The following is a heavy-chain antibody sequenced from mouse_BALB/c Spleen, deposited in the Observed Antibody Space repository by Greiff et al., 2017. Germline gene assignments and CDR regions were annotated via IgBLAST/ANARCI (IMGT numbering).Heavy chain of an antibody. V-gene: IGHV1-12*01. D-gene: IGHD3-3*01. J-gene: IGHJ2*01. CDR1: GYTFTSYN. CDR3: ARGKGPYFDY. CDR2: IYPGNGDT. Sequence: VQLQQPGAELVKPGASVKMSCKASGYTFTSYNMHWVKQTPGQGLEWIGAIYPGNGDTSYNQKFKGKATLTADKSSSTAYMQLSSLTSEDSAVYYCARGKGPYFDYWGQGTTLTVSS.